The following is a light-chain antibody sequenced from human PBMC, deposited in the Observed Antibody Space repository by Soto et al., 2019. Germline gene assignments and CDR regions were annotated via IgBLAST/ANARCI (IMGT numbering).Light chain of an antibody. CDR2: AAS. J-gene: IGKJ1*01. V-gene: IGKV1-39*01. CDR1: QSISSY. Sequence: DIQMTQSPSSLSASVGDRVTITCRASQSISSYLNWYQQKPGKAPKLQIYAASSLQSGVPSRFSGSGSGTAFTLTISSLQPEDFATFYCQQSYSTSRWTFGQGTNLEIK. CDR3: QQSYSTSRWT.